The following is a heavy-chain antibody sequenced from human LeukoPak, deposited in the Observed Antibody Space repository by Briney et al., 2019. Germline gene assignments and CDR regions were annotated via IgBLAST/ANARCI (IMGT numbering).Heavy chain of an antibody. D-gene: IGHD6-13*01. V-gene: IGHV4-34*01. CDR3: ARLQQEGY. Sequence: SETLSLTCAVYGGSLSGYYWSWIRQPPGKGLEWIGEINHSGSTNYNPSLKSRVTISVDTSENQFSLKLSSVTAADTAVYYCARLQQEGYWGQGTLVTVSS. CDR2: INHSGST. CDR1: GGSLSGYY. J-gene: IGHJ4*02.